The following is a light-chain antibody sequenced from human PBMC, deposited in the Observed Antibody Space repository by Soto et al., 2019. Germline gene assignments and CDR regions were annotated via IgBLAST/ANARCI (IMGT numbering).Light chain of an antibody. V-gene: IGKV1-39*01. CDR1: QSISSY. J-gene: IGKJ2*01. Sequence: DIQMTQSPSSLSASVGDRVTITCRASQSISSYLNWYQQKPAKAPKLLIYAASSLQIGVPSRFSGSGSGTDFTLTISSLQPEDFATYYCQQSYSTPQTFGQGTKLEIK. CDR3: QQSYSTPQT. CDR2: AAS.